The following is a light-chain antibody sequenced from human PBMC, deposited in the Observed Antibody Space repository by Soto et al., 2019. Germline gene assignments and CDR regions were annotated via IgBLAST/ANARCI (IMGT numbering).Light chain of an antibody. CDR1: SSDVGGYSH. V-gene: IGLV2-8*01. Sequence: QAVVTQPPSASGSPGQSVTISCTGTSSDVGGYSHVSWYQQHPGKAPKVMIYEVTKRHSGVPDRFSGSKSGNTASLTVSGLQAEDEADYYCSSYAVSNNVVFGGGTKLTVL. CDR2: EVT. CDR3: SSYAVSNNVV. J-gene: IGLJ2*01.